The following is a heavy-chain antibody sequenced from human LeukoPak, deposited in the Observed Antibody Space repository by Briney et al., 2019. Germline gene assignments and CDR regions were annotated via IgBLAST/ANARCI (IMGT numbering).Heavy chain of an antibody. V-gene: IGHV3-7*04. CDR1: KFTFSDYY. D-gene: IGHD3-16*02. CDR3: ARGTYHYEF. J-gene: IGHJ4*02. Sequence: PGGSLRLSCAASKFTFSDYYMTWVRQAPGKGPEWVAYMNQFGTEIKYLDSVKGRFTISRDNAKNSLYLWMTSLTADDTAVYYCARGTYHYEFWGQGTLVIVSS. CDR2: MNQFGTEI.